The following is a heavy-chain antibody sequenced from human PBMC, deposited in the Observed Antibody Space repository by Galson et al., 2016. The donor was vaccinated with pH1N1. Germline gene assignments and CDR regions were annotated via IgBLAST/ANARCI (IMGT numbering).Heavy chain of an antibody. Sequence: SLRLSCAASGFTFTSYAMHWVRQAPGKGLEWVAVILYDGTNEYYADSVKGRFTISSDKTQSTVYLQMNSLRTEDTAVYYWAKDSEYSGHEGFHWAQGTLVIVSS. V-gene: IGHV3-30*04. CDR2: ILYDGTNE. CDR3: AKDSEYSGHEGFH. D-gene: IGHD5-12*01. CDR1: GFTFTSYA. J-gene: IGHJ4*02.